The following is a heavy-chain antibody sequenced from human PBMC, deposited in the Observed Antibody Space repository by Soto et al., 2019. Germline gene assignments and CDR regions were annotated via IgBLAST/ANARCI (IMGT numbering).Heavy chain of an antibody. D-gene: IGHD1-26*01. CDR3: ASYSGRYHPYYYYYGMDV. CDR2: INPNSGGT. V-gene: IGHV1-2*04. CDR1: GYTFTGYY. Sequence: ASVKVSCKASGYTFTGYYMHWVRQAPGQGLEWMGWINPNSGGTNYAQKFQGWVTMTRDTSISTAYMELSRLRSDDTAVYYCASYSGRYHPYYYYYGMDVWGQGTTVTVSS. J-gene: IGHJ6*02.